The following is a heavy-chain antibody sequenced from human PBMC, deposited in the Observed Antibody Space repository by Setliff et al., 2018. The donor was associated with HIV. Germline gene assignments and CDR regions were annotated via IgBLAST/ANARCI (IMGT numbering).Heavy chain of an antibody. CDR3: ARGYCTNAVCSDAFDI. Sequence: ASVKVSCKASGYTFTKYGVSWVRQAPGQGLEWMGWISAYNGNTNYPQKFQGRVTMTTDTSTRTAYMELRSLRSDDTAVYYCARGYCTNAVCSDAFDIWGQGTMVTVSS. D-gene: IGHD2-8*01. V-gene: IGHV1-18*01. J-gene: IGHJ3*02. CDR2: ISAYNGNT. CDR1: GYTFTKYG.